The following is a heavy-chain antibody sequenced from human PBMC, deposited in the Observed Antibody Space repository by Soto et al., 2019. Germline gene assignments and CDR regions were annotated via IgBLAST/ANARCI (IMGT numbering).Heavy chain of an antibody. D-gene: IGHD4-17*01. CDR1: GFIFDEYA. Sequence: EVQLVESGGGLVQPGRSLRLSCAASGFIFDEYAMHWVRQAPGKGLEWVSSISWNSGNIGYADSVKGRFTISRDNAKNSLYLQMNSVRGDDTAFYYCAKGASTTVFAFNDHGGQGTLFPVSS. CDR3: AKGASTTVFAFNDH. CDR2: ISWNSGNI. J-gene: IGHJ4*02. V-gene: IGHV3-9*01.